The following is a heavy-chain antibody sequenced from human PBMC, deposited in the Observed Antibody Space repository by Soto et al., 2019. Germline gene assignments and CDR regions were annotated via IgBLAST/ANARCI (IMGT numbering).Heavy chain of an antibody. CDR2: MSHSGGT. Sequence: QVQLQQWGAGLLKPSETLSLTCAVYGGSVNSGNYYWSWIRQPPGKGLEWSGEMSHSGGTHFNPSLKSRVTISVDTSKNQFSLKMSSVNSSDTALYYCARVERGTATPVVDAFDIWGPGTLVTVSS. D-gene: IGHD2-21*02. V-gene: IGHV4-34*01. CDR3: ARVERGTATPVVDAFDI. CDR1: GGSVNSGNYY. J-gene: IGHJ3*02.